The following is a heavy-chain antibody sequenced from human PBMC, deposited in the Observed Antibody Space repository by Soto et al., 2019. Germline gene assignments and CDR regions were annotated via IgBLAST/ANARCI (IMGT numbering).Heavy chain of an antibody. CDR3: AKDRGSKATMVRLPY. CDR1: GFTFSSYA. V-gene: IGHV3-23*01. J-gene: IGHJ4*02. CDR2: ISGGGTNT. Sequence: GGSLRLSCAASGFTFSSYAMSWVRQAPGKGLEWVSGISGGGTNTYYADSVKGRFTISRDNSKNTLHLQMNSLRADDSAVYYCAKDRGSKATMVRLPYWGQGTQVTVSS. D-gene: IGHD3-10*01.